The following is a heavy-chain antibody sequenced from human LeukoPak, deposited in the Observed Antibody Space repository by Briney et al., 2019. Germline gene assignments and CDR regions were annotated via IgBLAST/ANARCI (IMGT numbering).Heavy chain of an antibody. CDR3: HLSDSSGYYIDY. D-gene: IGHD3-22*01. Sequence: PGGSLRLSCVASGFNFDDYAMHWVRQAPGKGLEWVAGLSWKSNIIGYADSVKGRFTISRDNAKNTLYLQMTSLRAEDTAVYYCHLSDSSGYYIDYWGQGTLVTVSS. J-gene: IGHJ4*02. CDR1: GFNFDDYA. CDR2: LSWKSNII. V-gene: IGHV3-9*01.